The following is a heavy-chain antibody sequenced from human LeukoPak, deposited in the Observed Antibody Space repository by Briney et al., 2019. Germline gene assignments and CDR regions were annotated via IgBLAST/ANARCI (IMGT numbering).Heavy chain of an antibody. V-gene: IGHV3-11*01. J-gene: IGHJ4*02. CDR1: GFTFSNYY. CDR3: ARENWGSLPH. CDR2: INDKGNII. D-gene: IGHD3-16*01. Sequence: GGSLRLSCAASGFTFSNYYMSWIRQAPGKGLEWISYINDKGNIIDHAASVKGRFTISRDNAKNLLYLEINSLRVEDTAVYYCARENWGSLPHWGQGTLVTVSS.